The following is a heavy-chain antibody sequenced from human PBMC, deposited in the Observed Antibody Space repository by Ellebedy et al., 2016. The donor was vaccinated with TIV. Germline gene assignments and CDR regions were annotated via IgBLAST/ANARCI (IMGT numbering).Heavy chain of an antibody. CDR3: ATARRDPHYYGVDV. CDR1: GGPVTSSNYY. CDR2: IYYSGNT. V-gene: IGHV4-61*01. Sequence: MPSETLSLTCTVPGGPVTSSNYYWSWIRQPPGKRLEWIGHIYYSGNTNFSPSLKSPVTISADTSTNQFSLKLTSVTAADTAVYYCATARRDPHYYGVDVWGRGTTVTVSS. J-gene: IGHJ6*02.